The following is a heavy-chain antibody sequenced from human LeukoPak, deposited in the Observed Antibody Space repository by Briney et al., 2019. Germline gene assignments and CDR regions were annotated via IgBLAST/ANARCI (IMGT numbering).Heavy chain of an antibody. V-gene: IGHV3-30*18. Sequence: GGSLRLSCAASGFTFSNYVMQWVRQAPGKGLEWVALIAHDGSNKYYADSVKGRFTISRENSKNTLYLQMNSLRAEDTAVYYCANSHYYDSSGYSPYDYWGQGTLVTVSS. CDR2: IAHDGSNK. D-gene: IGHD3-22*01. CDR3: ANSHYYDSSGYSPYDY. CDR1: GFTFSNYV. J-gene: IGHJ4*02.